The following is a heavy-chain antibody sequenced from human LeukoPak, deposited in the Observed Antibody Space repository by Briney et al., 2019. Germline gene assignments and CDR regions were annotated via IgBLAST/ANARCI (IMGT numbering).Heavy chain of an antibody. CDR2: IRSEANSYAT. V-gene: IGHV3-73*01. Sequence: GGSLRLSCAASGFTFSGSAMHWVRQASGKGLEWVGRIRSEANSYATAYAASVKGRFTISRDDSKNTAYLQMNSLKTEDTAVYYCTRLQITTFDYWGQGTLVTVSS. D-gene: IGHD1-1*01. J-gene: IGHJ4*02. CDR1: GFTFSGSA. CDR3: TRLQITTFDY.